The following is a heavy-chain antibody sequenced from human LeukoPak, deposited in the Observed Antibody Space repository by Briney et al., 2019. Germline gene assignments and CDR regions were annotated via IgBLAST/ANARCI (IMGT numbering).Heavy chain of an antibody. Sequence: GGSLRLSCAASGFTFDDYGMSWVRQAPGKGLEWVSGINWNGGSTGYADSVEGRFTISRDNAKNSLYLQMNSLRAEDTAVYYCARAPFDVAGTTYFDYWGQGTLVTVSS. CDR3: ARAPFDVAGTTYFDY. CDR1: GFTFDDYG. CDR2: INWNGGST. V-gene: IGHV3-20*04. J-gene: IGHJ4*02. D-gene: IGHD6-19*01.